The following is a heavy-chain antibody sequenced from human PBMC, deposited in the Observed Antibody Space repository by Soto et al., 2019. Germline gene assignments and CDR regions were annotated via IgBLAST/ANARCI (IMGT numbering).Heavy chain of an antibody. CDR2: ISQDGTIA. V-gene: IGHV3-74*01. Sequence: EVQLVESGGGLVQPGGSLRLSCAASGFAFGSYWMHWVRQAPGKGLVWVSRISQDGTIATQADSVKGRFTISGDNAKNTLYLQMNSLRADDTAVYYCLRDQRHWNEFADQWGQGTLVTVSS. CDR1: GFAFGSYW. D-gene: IGHD1-1*01. J-gene: IGHJ4*02. CDR3: LRDQRHWNEFADQ.